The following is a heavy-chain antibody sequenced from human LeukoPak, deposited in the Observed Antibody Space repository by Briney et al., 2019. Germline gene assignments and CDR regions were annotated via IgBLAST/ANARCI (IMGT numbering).Heavy chain of an antibody. J-gene: IGHJ5*02. D-gene: IGHD4-17*01. CDR1: GYTFTSYA. CDR3: ARDQQDYGDYSGFDP. Sequence: GDSVKVSCKASGYTFTSYAISWVRQAPGQGLEWMGWISADNGNTDYARRFQGRVTITADESTSTAYMELSSLRSEDTAVYYCARDQQDYGDYSGFDPWGQGTLVTVSS. V-gene: IGHV1-18*01. CDR2: ISADNGNT.